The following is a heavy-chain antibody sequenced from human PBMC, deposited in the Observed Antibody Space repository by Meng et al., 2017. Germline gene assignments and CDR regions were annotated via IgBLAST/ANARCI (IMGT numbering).Heavy chain of an antibody. CDR1: GFTVSSNY. V-gene: IGHV3-66*02. CDR2: IYSGGST. CDR3: ARASCYYDSSGYYYEYFDY. J-gene: IGHJ4*02. Sequence: GESLKISCAASGFTVSSNYMSWVRQAPGKGLEWVSVIYSGGSTYYADSVKGRFTISRDNSKNTLYLQMNSLRAEDTAVYYCARASCYYDSSGYYYEYFDYWGQGTLVTVSS. D-gene: IGHD3-22*01.